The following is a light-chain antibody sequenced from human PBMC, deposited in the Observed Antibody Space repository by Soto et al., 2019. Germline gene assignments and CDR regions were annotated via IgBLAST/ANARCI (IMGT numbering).Light chain of an antibody. CDR2: DAS. CDR1: QSISSW. Sequence: DIQMTQSPSTLSASVGDRVTITCRASQSISSWLAWYQQKPGKAPKLLIYDASSLESGVPSRFRGIGSGTECSLTVSSLQPDDFAPYYCQQYNSYSHLTVGGGTKVDIK. CDR3: QQYNSYSHLT. J-gene: IGKJ4*01. V-gene: IGKV1-5*01.